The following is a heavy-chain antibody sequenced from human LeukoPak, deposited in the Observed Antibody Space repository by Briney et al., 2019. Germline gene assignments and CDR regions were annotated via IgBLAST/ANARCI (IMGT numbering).Heavy chain of an antibody. CDR3: AKDSQIYYDSSGFDY. V-gene: IGHV3-30-3*01. J-gene: IGHJ4*02. D-gene: IGHD3-22*01. CDR2: ISYDGSNK. CDR1: GFTFSSYA. Sequence: GGSLRLPCAASGFTFSSYAMHWVRQAPGKGLEWVAVISYDGSNKYYADSVKGRFTISRDNSKNTLYLQMNSLRAEDMALYYCAKDSQIYYDSSGFDYWGQGTLVAVSS.